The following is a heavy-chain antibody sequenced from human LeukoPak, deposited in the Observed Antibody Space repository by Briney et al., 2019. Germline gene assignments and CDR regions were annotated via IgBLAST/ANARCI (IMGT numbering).Heavy chain of an antibody. V-gene: IGHV4-34*01. D-gene: IGHD5-18*01. CDR2: INRSGST. CDR1: GGSFNGYY. Sequence: SETLSLTCAVYGGSFNGYYWSWIRQPPGKGLEWIGEINRSGSTNYNPSLKSRVTISVDTSKNQFSLKLSSVTAADTAVYYCARGWGNHTAMAYYFDYWGQGTLVTVSS. CDR3: ARGWGNHTAMAYYFDY. J-gene: IGHJ4*02.